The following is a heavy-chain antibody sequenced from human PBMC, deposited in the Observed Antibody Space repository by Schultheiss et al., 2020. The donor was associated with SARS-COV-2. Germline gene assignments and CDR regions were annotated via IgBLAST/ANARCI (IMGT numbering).Heavy chain of an antibody. Sequence: SETLSLTCTVSGGSISSGSYYWSWIRQPAGKGLEWIGRIYTSGNTYYSPSLKSRVTISVDTSKNQFSLKLSSVTAADTAVYYCAKAFGPYYYYYMDVWGKGTTVTVSS. J-gene: IGHJ6*03. V-gene: IGHV4-61*02. CDR1: GGSISSGSYY. D-gene: IGHD3-10*01. CDR2: IYTSGNT. CDR3: AKAFGPYYYYYMDV.